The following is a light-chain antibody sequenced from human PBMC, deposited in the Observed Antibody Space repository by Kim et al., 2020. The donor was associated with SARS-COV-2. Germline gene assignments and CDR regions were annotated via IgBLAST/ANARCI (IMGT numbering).Light chain of an antibody. Sequence: SVPIPWTGTHREVGSTNRVSWYQQPPGTAPKVMIYEVSNRPSGVPARFSGSKSGNTASLTISGLQAEDEADYYCSSYTSSNTVVFGGGTQLTVL. V-gene: IGLV2-18*02. CDR1: HREVGSTNR. CDR3: SSYTSSNTVV. CDR2: EVS. J-gene: IGLJ2*01.